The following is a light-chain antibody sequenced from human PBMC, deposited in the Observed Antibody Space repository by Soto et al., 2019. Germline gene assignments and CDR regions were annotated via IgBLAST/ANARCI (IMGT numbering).Light chain of an antibody. V-gene: IGKV1-5*03. J-gene: IGKJ2*01. CDR1: QSISSW. CDR2: KAS. CDR3: QQCNSSPYT. Sequence: DIQMTQSPSTLSASVGDRVTITCRASQSISSWLAWYQQKPGKAPKLLIYKASSLESGVPSRFSGSGSGTEFTLTISSLQPDDFATYCCQQCNSSPYTFGQGTKLEIK.